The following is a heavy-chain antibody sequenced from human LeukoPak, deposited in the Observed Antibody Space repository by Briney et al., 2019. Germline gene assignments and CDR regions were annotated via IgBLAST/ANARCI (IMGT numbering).Heavy chain of an antibody. CDR2: ISAYRSNT. V-gene: IGHV1-18*01. Sequence: GASVKVSCKASGYTFIRYGISWVRQAPGQGLEWMGWISAYRSNTNYAQKLQGRVTMTTDTSTSTAYMELRSLRSEDTAVYYCARDSGDFWRSYYFDYWGQGTLVTVSS. CDR1: GYTFIRYG. J-gene: IGHJ4*02. CDR3: ARDSGDFWRSYYFDY. D-gene: IGHD3-3*01.